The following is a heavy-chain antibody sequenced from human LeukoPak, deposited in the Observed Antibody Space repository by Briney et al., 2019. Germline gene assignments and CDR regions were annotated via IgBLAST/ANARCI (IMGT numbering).Heavy chain of an antibody. V-gene: IGHV1-18*01. CDR1: GYTFTTYG. D-gene: IGHD2-2*01. CDR2: ISTYNGDT. Sequence: GASVKVSCKASGYTFTTYGLSWVRQAPGQGLEWMGWISTYNGDTNYAQKLQGRVTMTADTSTSTTYMELRSLRSDDTAVYYCALIPYCTTATCYYFDYWGQGTLVTVSS. J-gene: IGHJ4*02. CDR3: ALIPYCTTATCYYFDY.